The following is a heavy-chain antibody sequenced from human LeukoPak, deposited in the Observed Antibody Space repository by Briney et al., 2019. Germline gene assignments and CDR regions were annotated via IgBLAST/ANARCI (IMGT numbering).Heavy chain of an antibody. V-gene: IGHV5-51*01. J-gene: IGHJ4*02. D-gene: IGHD6-13*01. CDR3: ARQRGSAPAGYGDFDY. CDR2: IYPGDSDT. Sequence: GESLQISCKGSGYSFTSYWIGCVRQMPGKGLEWMGIIYPGDSDTRYSPSFQGQVTISADKSISTAYLQWSSLKASDTAMYYCARQRGSAPAGYGDFDYWGQGTLVTVSS. CDR1: GYSFTSYW.